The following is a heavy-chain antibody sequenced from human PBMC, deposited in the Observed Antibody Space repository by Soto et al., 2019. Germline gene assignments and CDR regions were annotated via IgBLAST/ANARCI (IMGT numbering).Heavy chain of an antibody. J-gene: IGHJ4*02. CDR1: GFNFCYYA. CDR3: TRYYYASSGYYVY. Sequence: GGALRLSCTGSGFNFCYYAMSWGRQAPGKGREWVGFIRSETYGGTPDYAASLRGRFTISRDDSKSIAYLEINSLKNDDTAVYYCTRYYYASSGYYVYWGQGTLVTVSS. CDR2: IRSETYGGTP. V-gene: IGHV3-49*04. D-gene: IGHD3-22*01.